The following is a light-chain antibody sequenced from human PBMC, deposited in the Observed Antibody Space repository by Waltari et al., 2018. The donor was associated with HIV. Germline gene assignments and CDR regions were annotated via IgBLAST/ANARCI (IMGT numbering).Light chain of an antibody. J-gene: IGKJ2*01. CDR1: QDSSNN. CDR2: SAS. Sequence: DIQMTQSPSSLPVSFGARGIITCRASQDSSNNLAWYQQKPGTVPKLLIYSASTLQSGVPFRFSGSGSGTDFTLTIDSLQPKDIATYYCQKYNTAPYTFGQGTNLEI. CDR3: QKYNTAPYT. V-gene: IGKV1-27*01.